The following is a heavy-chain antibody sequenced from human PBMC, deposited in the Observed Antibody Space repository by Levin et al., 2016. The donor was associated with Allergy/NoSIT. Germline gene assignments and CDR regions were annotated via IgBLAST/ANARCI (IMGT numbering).Heavy chain of an antibody. CDR2: LSGSGGTP. J-gene: IGHJ3*01. CDR1: GFTFSSFA. Sequence: GESLKISCAGSGFTFSSFAMNWVRQAPGKGLEWVSGLSGSGGTPYYAVSVKGRFTISRDNSNNTVHLHMGSLRAEDTAVYYCAKRRRPGPTMGDGFDVWGQGTMVTVSS. CDR3: AKRRRPGPTMGDGFDV. D-gene: IGHD3-10*01. V-gene: IGHV3-23*01.